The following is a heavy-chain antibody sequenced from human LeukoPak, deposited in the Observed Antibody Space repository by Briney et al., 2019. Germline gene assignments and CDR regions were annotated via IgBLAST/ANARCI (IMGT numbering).Heavy chain of an antibody. Sequence: SETLSLTCTVSGGSISSSYWSWIRQPPGKGLEWIGYIYYNGSTNYNPSLKSRVIISVDASKNQFSLKLNSVTAADTAVYYCARGLTGFDPWGQGTLVTVSS. V-gene: IGHV4-59*01. CDR3: ARGLTGFDP. CDR1: GGSISSSY. CDR2: IYYNGST. J-gene: IGHJ5*02.